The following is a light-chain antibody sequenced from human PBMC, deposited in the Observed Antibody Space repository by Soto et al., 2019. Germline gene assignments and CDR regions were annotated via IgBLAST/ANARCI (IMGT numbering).Light chain of an antibody. J-gene: IGKJ5*01. CDR1: QNINNY. Sequence: DIQMTQSGSSLSASGADRVTITYQASQNINNYLNWYQQKPGRAPKLLIYDASNLEAGVPSRFRGSGSGTDFTFTISRLQPEDIATYYCQQYENLPTFGQGTRLEIK. CDR2: DAS. V-gene: IGKV1-33*01. CDR3: QQYENLPT.